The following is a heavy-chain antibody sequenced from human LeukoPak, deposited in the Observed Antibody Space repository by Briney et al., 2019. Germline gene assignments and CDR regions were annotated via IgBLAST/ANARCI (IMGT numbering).Heavy chain of an antibody. CDR3: AREGYDYDPPGC. D-gene: IGHD3-16*01. J-gene: IGHJ4*02. CDR2: IKQDGSEK. CDR1: GFTLGNYW. Sequence: GGPLSLSCPASGFTLGNYWMSWLNQAPGTGRDWVANIKQDGSEKYYVDSVKGRFTISRDNAKNSLYLQMNSLRAEDTAVYYCAREGYDYDPPGCWGQGTLVTVSS. V-gene: IGHV3-7*01.